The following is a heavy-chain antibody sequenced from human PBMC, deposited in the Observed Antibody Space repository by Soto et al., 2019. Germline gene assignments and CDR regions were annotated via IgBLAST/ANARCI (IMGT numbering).Heavy chain of an antibody. Sequence: TSETLSLTCTVSGGSISSYYWSWIRQPPGKGLEWIGYIYYSGSTNYNPSIKSRVTISVDTSKNQFSLKLSSVTAADTAVYYCARSGGSYQEGGGWFDPWGQGTLVTVSS. CDR3: ARSGGSYQEGGGWFDP. V-gene: IGHV4-59*01. CDR2: IYYSGST. D-gene: IGHD1-26*01. J-gene: IGHJ5*02. CDR1: GGSISSYY.